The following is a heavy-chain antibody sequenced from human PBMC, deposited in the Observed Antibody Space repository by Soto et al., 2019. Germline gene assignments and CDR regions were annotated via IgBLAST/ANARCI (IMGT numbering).Heavy chain of an antibody. J-gene: IGHJ4*02. D-gene: IGHD3-22*01. V-gene: IGHV4-34*01. CDR2: INHSGST. Sequence: SETLSLTCAVYGGSFSCYYWSWIRQPPGKGLEWIGEINHSGSTNYNPSLKSRVTISVDTSKNQFSLKLSSVTAADTAVYYCASLLSGYYFDYWGQGTLVTVSS. CDR3: ASLLSGYYFDY. CDR1: GGSFSCYY.